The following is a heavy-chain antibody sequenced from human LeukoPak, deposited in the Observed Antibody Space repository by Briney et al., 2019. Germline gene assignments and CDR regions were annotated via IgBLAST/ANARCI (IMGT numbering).Heavy chain of an antibody. CDR3: ARGDSSGWYMAMDY. CDR2: ISSSSSYI. V-gene: IGHV3-21*04. CDR1: GFTFSSYS. D-gene: IGHD6-19*01. J-gene: IGHJ4*02. Sequence: GGSLRLSCAASGFTFSSYSMNWVRQAPGKGLEWVSSISSSSSYIYYADSVKGRFTISRDNSKNTLYLQMNSLRAEDTAIYYCARGDSSGWYMAMDYWGQGTLVTVSS.